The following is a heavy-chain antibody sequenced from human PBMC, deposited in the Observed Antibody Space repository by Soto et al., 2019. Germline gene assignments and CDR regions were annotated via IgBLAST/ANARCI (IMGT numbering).Heavy chain of an antibody. V-gene: IGHV3-53*01. CDR1: GFTVSSNY. J-gene: IGHJ5*02. CDR2: IYSSGST. CDR3: ARVNDERCFDP. Sequence: GGSLRLSCAASGFTVSSNYMSWVRQAPGKGLEWVSVIYSSGSTYYADSVKGRFTISRDNSKNTLYLQMNSLRAEDTAVYYCARVNDERCFDPWGQGTLVTVSS. D-gene: IGHD1-1*01.